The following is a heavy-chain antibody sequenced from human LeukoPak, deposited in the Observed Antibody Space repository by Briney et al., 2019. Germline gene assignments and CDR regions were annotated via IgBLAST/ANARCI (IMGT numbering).Heavy chain of an antibody. CDR3: AKDIQLST. V-gene: IGHV3-23*01. CDR2: IGASGEST. J-gene: IGHJ3*01. D-gene: IGHD5-24*01. CDR1: GFTFSVAA. Sequence: GGSLRLSCAAFGFTFSVAAMTWVRQAPGKGLEWVSLIGASGESTYYADSVRGRFTISRDNSKNTLSLQMNSLRVEDTAMYFCAKDIQLSTWGLGTMVTVSS.